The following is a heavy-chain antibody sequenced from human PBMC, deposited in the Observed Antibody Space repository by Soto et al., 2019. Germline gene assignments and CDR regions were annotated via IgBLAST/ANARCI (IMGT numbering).Heavy chain of an antibody. Sequence: QVPLVQSGADVKTPGASVRVSCKASGYTFTGYYVHWVREAPGQGLEWMGWINPETGGTSYAQKFQGRVTLSRDTSINTAYLEQSRLRFDDAAVYFCARERYQVISDGMDVWGQGTTVTVSS. V-gene: IGHV1-2*02. D-gene: IGHD2-2*01. CDR2: INPETGGT. CDR1: GYTFTGYY. J-gene: IGHJ6*02. CDR3: ARERYQVISDGMDV.